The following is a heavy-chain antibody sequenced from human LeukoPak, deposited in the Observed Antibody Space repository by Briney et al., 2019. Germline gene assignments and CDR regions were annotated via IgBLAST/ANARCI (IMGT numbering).Heavy chain of an antibody. V-gene: IGHV1-46*01. CDR2: INPSGGST. Sequence: ASVKVSCKASGYTFTGYCMHWVRQAPGQGLEWMGIINPSGGSTSYAQKFQGRVTMTRDTSTSTVYMELSSLRSEDTAVYYCARDLGITMIGDYYGMDVWGQGTTVTVSS. J-gene: IGHJ6*02. CDR3: ARDLGITMIGDYYGMDV. D-gene: IGHD3-22*01. CDR1: GYTFTGYC.